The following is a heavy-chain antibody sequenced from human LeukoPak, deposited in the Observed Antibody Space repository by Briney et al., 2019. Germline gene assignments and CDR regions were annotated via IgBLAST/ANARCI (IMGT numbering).Heavy chain of an antibody. V-gene: IGHV1-69*05. J-gene: IGHJ6*03. Sequence: SVKVSCKASGGTFSSYAISWVRQAPGQGLEWMGGIIPIFGTANYAQKFQGRVTITTDESTSTAYMELSSLRSEDTAVYYCARGRLVQRLYYYYYMDAWGKGTTVTVSS. CDR3: ARGRLVQRLYYYYYMDA. CDR2: IIPIFGTA. CDR1: GGTFSSYA. D-gene: IGHD6-19*01.